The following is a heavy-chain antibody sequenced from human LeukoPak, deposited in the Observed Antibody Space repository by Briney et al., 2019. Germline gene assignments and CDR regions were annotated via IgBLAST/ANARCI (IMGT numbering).Heavy chain of an antibody. J-gene: IGHJ6*02. CDR1: GLTFSNYA. CDR2: ISGSGGTT. Sequence: TGGYLRLYCTASGLTFSNYAMSWVRQAPGKGLEWVSAISGSGGTTYYADSVKGRFTISRDNSKNTLYLQMNSLRAEDTAVYYCARPILGVVIIANGMDVWDQGTTVTVSS. D-gene: IGHD3-3*01. V-gene: IGHV3-23*01. CDR3: ARPILGVVIIANGMDV.